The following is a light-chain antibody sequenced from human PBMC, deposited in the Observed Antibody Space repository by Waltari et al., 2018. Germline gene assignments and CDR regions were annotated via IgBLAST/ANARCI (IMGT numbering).Light chain of an antibody. Sequence: EIVLTQSPGTLSLSPGERATLSCRTSQSVTGSYLAWYPQNPGQAPRLLISGASSRATGIPDRFSGSGSGPDFTLTISRLEPEDFAVYYCQQYGSSPRTFGQGTRVEIK. J-gene: IGKJ1*01. CDR1: QSVTGSY. CDR3: QQYGSSPRT. V-gene: IGKV3-20*01. CDR2: GAS.